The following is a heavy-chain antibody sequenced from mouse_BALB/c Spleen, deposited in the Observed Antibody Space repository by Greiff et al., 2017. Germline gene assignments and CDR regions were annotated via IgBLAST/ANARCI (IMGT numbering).Heavy chain of an antibody. Sequence: EVKLMESGGGLVKPGGSLKLSCAASGFTFSDYYMYWVRQTPEKRLEWVATISDGGSYTYYPDSVKGRFTISRDNAKNNLYLQMSSLKSEDTAMYYCARDQGTFYYFDDWGQGTTLTVSS. D-gene: IGHD3-2*02. V-gene: IGHV5-4*02. CDR3: ARDQGTFYYFDD. J-gene: IGHJ2*01. CDR1: GFTFSDYY. CDR2: ISDGGSYT.